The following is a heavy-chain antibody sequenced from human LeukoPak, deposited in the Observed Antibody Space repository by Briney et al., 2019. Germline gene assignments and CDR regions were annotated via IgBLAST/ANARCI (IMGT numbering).Heavy chain of an antibody. V-gene: IGHV4-59*01. CDR1: GGSISSYY. CDR2: IYYSGST. Sequence: SSETLSLTCTVSGGSISSYYWSWIRQPPGKGLEWIGYIYYSGSTNYNPSLKSRVTISVDTSKHQFSLKLSSVTAADTAVYYCAKSSSWSLYFDYWGQGTLVTVSS. CDR3: AKSSSWSLYFDY. J-gene: IGHJ4*02. D-gene: IGHD6-13*01.